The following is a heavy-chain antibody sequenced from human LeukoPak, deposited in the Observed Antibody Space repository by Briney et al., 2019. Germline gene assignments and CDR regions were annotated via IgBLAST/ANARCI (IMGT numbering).Heavy chain of an antibody. V-gene: IGHV3-21*05. Sequence: PGRSLRLSCAASGFTFSSYSMNWVRQAPGRGLEWVSYISTGSSYTNYADSVKGRFTISRDNAKNSLYLQMNSLRAEDTALYYCARAEGGPATAIYWGQGTLVTVSS. CDR1: GFTFSSYS. D-gene: IGHD2-21*02. CDR3: ARAEGGPATAIY. J-gene: IGHJ4*02. CDR2: ISTGSSYT.